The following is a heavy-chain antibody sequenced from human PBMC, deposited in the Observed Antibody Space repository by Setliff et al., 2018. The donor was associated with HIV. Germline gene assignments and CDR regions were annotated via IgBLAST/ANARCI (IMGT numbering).Heavy chain of an antibody. CDR2: INRSGST. D-gene: IGHD1-1*01. Sequence: SETPSLTCTVSGISISSYYWSWIRQPAGKGLEWIGRINRSGSTKYNPSLKSRVTMSVDTSKNYVSLKLNSVTAADTAVYYCAREDYNWNDLRWFDPWGQGTLVTVSS. J-gene: IGHJ5*02. V-gene: IGHV4-4*07. CDR1: GISISSYY. CDR3: AREDYNWNDLRWFDP.